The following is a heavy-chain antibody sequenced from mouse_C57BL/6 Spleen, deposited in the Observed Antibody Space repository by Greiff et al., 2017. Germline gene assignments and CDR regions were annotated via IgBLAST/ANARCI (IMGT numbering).Heavy chain of an antibody. D-gene: IGHD1-1*01. CDR1: GFTFSDYG. Sequence: EVNVVESGGGLVKPGGSLKLSCAASGFTFSDYGMHWVRQAPEKGLEWVAYISSGSSTIYYADTVKGRFTISRDNAKNTLFLQMTSLRSEDTAMYYCARFESPYYYGSSYGAMDYWGQGTSVTVSS. CDR3: ARFESPYYYGSSYGAMDY. J-gene: IGHJ4*01. V-gene: IGHV5-17*01. CDR2: ISSGSSTI.